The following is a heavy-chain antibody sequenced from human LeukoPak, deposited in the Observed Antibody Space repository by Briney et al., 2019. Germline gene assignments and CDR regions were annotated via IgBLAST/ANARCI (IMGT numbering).Heavy chain of an antibody. D-gene: IGHD3-10*01. J-gene: IGHJ4*02. CDR3: ARQTGTYDLDY. Sequence: LSGGSLRLSCAASGFTFSNYGMHWVRQAPGKGLGWVAVIWHDGSNQYYADSVKGRFTISRDNSKDTLYLQMNSLRVEDTAVYYCARQTGTYDLDYWGQGTLVTVSS. CDR2: IWHDGSNQ. V-gene: IGHV3-33*01. CDR1: GFTFSNYG.